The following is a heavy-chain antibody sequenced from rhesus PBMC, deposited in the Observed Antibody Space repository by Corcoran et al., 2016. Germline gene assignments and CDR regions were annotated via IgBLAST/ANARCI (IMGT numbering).Heavy chain of an antibody. CDR1: GGSISSNY. D-gene: IGHD2-21*01. CDR2: IFGSGAIN. Sequence: QLQLQESGPGLVKPSETLSLICAVSGGSISSNYWSWIRQPPGKGLEWIGRIFGSGAINDYNPPLQSRVTISTDTPKNQFSLTLSSVTAADTAIYFCAKGCFGRGCPLVNIDFWGQGILVTVSS. CDR3: AKGCFGRGCPLVNIDF. J-gene: IGHJ4*01. V-gene: IGHV4-173*01.